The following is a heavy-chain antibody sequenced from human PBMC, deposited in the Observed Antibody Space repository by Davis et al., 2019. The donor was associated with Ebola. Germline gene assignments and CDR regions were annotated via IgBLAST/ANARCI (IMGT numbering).Heavy chain of an antibody. D-gene: IGHD3-16*01. J-gene: IGHJ4*02. CDR2: IYYSGST. CDR3: ARDYVY. Sequence: SETLSLTCTVSGGSISSYYWSWIRQPPGKGLEWIGYIYYSGSTNYNPSLKRRVTISADTSNNQFSLRLSSVTAADTAVYYCARDYVYWGQGTLVTVSS. CDR1: GGSISSYY. V-gene: IGHV4-59*12.